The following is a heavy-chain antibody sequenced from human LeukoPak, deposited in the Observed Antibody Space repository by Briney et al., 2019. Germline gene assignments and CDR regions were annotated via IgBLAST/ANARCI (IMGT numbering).Heavy chain of an antibody. CDR3: ARLLYYDSSGYSY. J-gene: IGHJ4*02. Sequence: PGGSLRLSCAVSGFTFSSYSMNWVRQAPGKGLEWLSYISSSSSTIFYADSVKGRFTISRDNAKNSLYLQMNSLRAEDTAIYYCARLLYYDSSGYSYWGQGTLVTVSS. CDR2: ISSSSSTI. CDR1: GFTFSSYS. D-gene: IGHD3-22*01. V-gene: IGHV3-48*01.